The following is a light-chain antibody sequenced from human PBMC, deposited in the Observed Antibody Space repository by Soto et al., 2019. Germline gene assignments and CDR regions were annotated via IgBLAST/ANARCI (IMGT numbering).Light chain of an antibody. CDR2: GAS. CDR1: QSXXXXX. J-gene: IGKJ1*01. V-gene: IGKV3-20*01. CDR3: QQYGSSGT. Sequence: EIVLTQSPGTLSLSPGERAXXXXXXSQSXXXXXXXXXXXXXXXXXXLLIYGASNRATGIPDRFSGSGSGTDFTLTISRLEPEDFAVYYCQQYGSSGTFGQGTKVDIK.